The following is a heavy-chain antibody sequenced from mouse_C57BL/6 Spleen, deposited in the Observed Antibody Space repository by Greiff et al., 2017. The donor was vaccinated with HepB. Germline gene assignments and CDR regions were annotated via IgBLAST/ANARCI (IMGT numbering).Heavy chain of an antibody. Sequence: QVQLKESGPELVKPGASVKISCKASGYAFSSSWMNWVKQRPGKGLEWIGRIYPGDGDTNYNGKFKGKATLTADKSSSTAYMQLSSLTSEDSAVYFCARSRIYYDSAWFAYWGQGTLVTVSA. CDR3: ARSRIYYDSAWFAY. D-gene: IGHD2-4*01. CDR2: IYPGDGDT. V-gene: IGHV1-82*01. J-gene: IGHJ3*01. CDR1: GYAFSSSW.